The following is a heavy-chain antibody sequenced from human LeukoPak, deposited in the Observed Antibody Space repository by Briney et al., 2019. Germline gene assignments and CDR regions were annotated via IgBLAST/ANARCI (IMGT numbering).Heavy chain of an antibody. V-gene: IGHV1-46*01. CDR3: ARDLSGGKLRYFDWLPPDY. CDR1: GYTFTSYY. CDR2: INPNAGTT. Sequence: ASVKVSCKASGYTFTSYYMHWVRQAPGQGLEWMGIINPNAGTTSYAQKFQGRVTVTRDTSTSTVYMELSSLRSEDTAVYYCARDLSGGKLRYFDWLPPDYWGQGTLVTVSS. J-gene: IGHJ4*02. D-gene: IGHD3-9*01.